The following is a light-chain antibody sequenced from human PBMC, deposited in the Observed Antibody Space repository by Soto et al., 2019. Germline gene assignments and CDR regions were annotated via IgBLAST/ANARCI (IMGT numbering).Light chain of an antibody. CDR1: QSVSSS. Sequence: EIVMTQSPATLSVSPGERATLSCSASQSVSSSLAWYQQKPGQAPRLLIYGASTRATGIPASFSGSGSGTEFTLTISSLQSDHFAVYYCQPYDNWPPTFGPGTKVDIK. CDR3: QPYDNWPPT. V-gene: IGKV3-15*01. CDR2: GAS. J-gene: IGKJ3*01.